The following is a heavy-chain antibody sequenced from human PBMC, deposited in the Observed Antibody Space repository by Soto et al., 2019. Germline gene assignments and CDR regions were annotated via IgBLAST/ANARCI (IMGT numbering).Heavy chain of an antibody. V-gene: IGHV4-61*08. CDR2: IYYSGST. J-gene: IGHJ6*02. D-gene: IGHD1-26*01. Sequence: SETLSLTCTVSGGSIGSGDYYWSWIRQPPGKGLEWIGYIYYSGSTNYNPSLKSRVTISVDTSKNQFSLKLSSVTAADTAVYYCAGYSGSQYYYYYGMDVWGQGTTVTVSS. CDR3: AGYSGSQYYYYYGMDV. CDR1: GGSIGSGDYY.